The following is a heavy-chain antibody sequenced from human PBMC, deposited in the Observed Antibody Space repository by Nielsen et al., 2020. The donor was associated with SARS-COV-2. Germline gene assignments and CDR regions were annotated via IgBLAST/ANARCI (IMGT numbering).Heavy chain of an antibody. Sequence: ASVKVSCKASGYTFTSYDINWVRQATGQGLEWMGWMNPNSGNTGYAQKFQGRVTMTRNTSISTAYMELSSLRSEDTAVYYCAIYSSPMNYFDYRGQGTLVTVSS. J-gene: IGHJ4*02. CDR1: GYTFTSYD. CDR3: AIYSSPMNYFDY. V-gene: IGHV1-8*01. D-gene: IGHD6-13*01. CDR2: MNPNSGNT.